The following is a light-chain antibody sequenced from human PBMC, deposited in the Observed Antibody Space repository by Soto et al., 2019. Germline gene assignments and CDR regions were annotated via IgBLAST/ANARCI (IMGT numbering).Light chain of an antibody. Sequence: DIQMTQSPSTLSASVGDRVTITGRASQSISSWLAWYQQKPGKAPKLLIYDASSLESGVTSRFSGSGSGTDFTLTISSLQPEDFATYYCQPANSFPITFGQGTRLDIK. V-gene: IGKV1-5*01. J-gene: IGKJ5*01. CDR2: DAS. CDR1: QSISSW. CDR3: QPANSFPIT.